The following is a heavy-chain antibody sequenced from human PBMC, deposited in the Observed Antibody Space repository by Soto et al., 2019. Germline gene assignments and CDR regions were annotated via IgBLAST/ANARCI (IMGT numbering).Heavy chain of an antibody. CDR1: GGSFSGYY. CDR2: INHSGST. D-gene: IGHD6-19*01. J-gene: IGHJ3*02. CDR3: ARTGYSSGWYKAAFDI. V-gene: IGHV4-34*01. Sequence: QVQLQQWGAGLLKPSETLSLTCAVYGGSFSGYYWSWIRQPPGKGLEWIGEINHSGSTNYNQALKSRVTISVDTSKNQCSLKLSSVTAADTAVYYCARTGYSSGWYKAAFDIWGQGTMVTVSS.